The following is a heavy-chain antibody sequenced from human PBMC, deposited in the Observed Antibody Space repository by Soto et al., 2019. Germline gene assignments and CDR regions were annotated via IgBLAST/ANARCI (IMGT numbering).Heavy chain of an antibody. V-gene: IGHV4-59*01. J-gene: IGHJ4*02. CDR3: ARGQSKGRVYFYY. Sequence: PSETLSLTCTVSGGSLSSYYWSWIRQPPGKGLEWIGYIYYSGTTNYNPSLKSRVTISVDTPKNQFSLKLSSVTAADTAVYYCARGQSKGRVYFYYRGKGTLVTVS. CDR2: IYYSGTT. D-gene: IGHD6-19*01. CDR1: GGSLSSYY.